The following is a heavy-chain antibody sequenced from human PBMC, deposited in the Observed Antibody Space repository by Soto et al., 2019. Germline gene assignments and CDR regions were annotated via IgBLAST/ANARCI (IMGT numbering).Heavy chain of an antibody. J-gene: IGHJ4*02. CDR3: ARKFAPEFFDS. CDR2: IYPSDSDT. V-gene: IGHV5-51*01. Sequence: GESLKISCKGSVYTFSTYWIAWVRQMPGKGLEWMGLIYPSDSDTKYSPAFQGQVTISADKSINTVYLQWTSLEASDSGMYYCARKFAPEFFDSWGQGTLVTVSS. D-gene: IGHD3-10*01. CDR1: VYTFSTYW.